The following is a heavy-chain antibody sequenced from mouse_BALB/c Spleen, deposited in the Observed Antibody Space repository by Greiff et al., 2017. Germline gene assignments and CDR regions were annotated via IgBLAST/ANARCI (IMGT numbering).Heavy chain of an antibody. CDR2: IWSGGST. CDR3: APNWNYAMDY. Sequence: VKVVESGPGLVQPSQSLSITCTVSGFSLTSYGVHWVRQSPGKGLEWLGVIWSGGSTDYNAAFISRLSISKDNSKSQVFFKMNSLQANDTAIYYCAPNWNYAMDYWGQGTSVTVSS. J-gene: IGHJ4*01. V-gene: IGHV2-2*02. D-gene: IGHD4-1*01. CDR1: GFSLTSYG.